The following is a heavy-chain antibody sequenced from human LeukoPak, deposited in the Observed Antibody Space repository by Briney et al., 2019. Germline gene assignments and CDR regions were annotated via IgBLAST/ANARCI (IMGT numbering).Heavy chain of an antibody. Sequence: GGSLRLSCAASGFTFSNYAMAWVRQSPGKGLEWVSAISGGSTFYADSVKGRFTISRDNSKNTLYLQMNSLRAEDTAVYYCAKDRSLSCCYSYFDYWSQGTLVTVSS. CDR3: AKDRSLSCCYSYFDY. J-gene: IGHJ4*02. CDR1: GFTFSNYA. V-gene: IGHV3-23*01. CDR2: ISGGST. D-gene: IGHD2-15*01.